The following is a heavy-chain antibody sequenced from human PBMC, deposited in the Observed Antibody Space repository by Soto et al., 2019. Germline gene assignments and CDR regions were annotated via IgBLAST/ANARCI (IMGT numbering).Heavy chain of an antibody. CDR2: INHNANT. CDR1: GGSFSGFY. Sequence: SETLSLTCAVYGGSFSGFYWTWIRQPPGKGLEWIGEINHNANTNYNPSLESRGTISGDTSKNQFSLRLSSVTAADTAVYYCVRGGGTRTFFFYGMDVWVKGTTVTVSS. D-gene: IGHD1-26*01. V-gene: IGHV4-34*01. J-gene: IGHJ6*04. CDR3: VRGGGTRTFFFYGMDV.